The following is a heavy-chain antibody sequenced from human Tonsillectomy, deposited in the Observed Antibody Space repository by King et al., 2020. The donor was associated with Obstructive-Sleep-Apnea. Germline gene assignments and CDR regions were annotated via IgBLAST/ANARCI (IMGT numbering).Heavy chain of an antibody. J-gene: IGHJ4*02. D-gene: IGHD3-16*02. CDR3: ARVGYDDVWGSYHSDY. V-gene: IGHV3-7*03. Sequence: QLVQSGGGLVQPGGSLRLSCAASGFTFSSLWMNWVRQAPGQGLEWVANIRQDGSEKYYVDSVKGRLTISRDNAKNSLFLQMNSLRAEDTAVYYCARVGYDDVWGSYHSDYWGQGTLVTVSS. CDR2: IRQDGSEK. CDR1: GFTFSSLW.